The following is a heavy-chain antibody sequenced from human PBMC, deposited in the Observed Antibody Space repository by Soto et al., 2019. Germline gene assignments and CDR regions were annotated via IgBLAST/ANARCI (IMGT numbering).Heavy chain of an antibody. Sequence: PGGSLRLSCAASGFTFSSYGMHWVRQAPGKGLGWVAVISYDGSNKYYADSVKGRFTISRDNSKNTLYLQMNSLRAEDTAVYYCAKSFIAAAGKEGYFDYWGQGTLVTVSS. D-gene: IGHD6-13*01. V-gene: IGHV3-30*18. CDR2: ISYDGSNK. J-gene: IGHJ4*02. CDR1: GFTFSSYG. CDR3: AKSFIAAAGKEGYFDY.